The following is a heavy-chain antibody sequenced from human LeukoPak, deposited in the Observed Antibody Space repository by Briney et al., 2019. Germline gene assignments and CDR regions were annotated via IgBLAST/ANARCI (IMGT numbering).Heavy chain of an antibody. CDR1: GFTFSSYN. D-gene: IGHD1-14*01. J-gene: IGHJ4*02. CDR3: ARGTGYGVFDY. Sequence: PGGSLRLSCAASGFTFSSYNMNWVRQAPGKGLEWVSHISSGSTTIYYADSVKGRFTISRDNAKNSLYLQMNSLRAEDTAVYYCARGTGYGVFDYWGQGTLVTVSS. V-gene: IGHV3-48*01. CDR2: ISSGSTTI.